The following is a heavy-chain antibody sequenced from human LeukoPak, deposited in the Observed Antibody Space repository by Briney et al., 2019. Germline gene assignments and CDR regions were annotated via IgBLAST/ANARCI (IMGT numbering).Heavy chain of an antibody. J-gene: IGHJ4*02. D-gene: IGHD3-22*01. CDR1: GFTFSNYW. CDR2: IDNAGSIT. Sequence: GSLRLSCAASGFTFSNYWIHWVRQAPGKGLVWVSRIDNAGSITTYADSVKGRFTISRDNAENTLYPQMNSLRVEDTAVYYCVRSAFHAGSGNYYDYWGQGTLVTVSS. CDR3: VRSAFHAGSGNYYDY. V-gene: IGHV3-74*03.